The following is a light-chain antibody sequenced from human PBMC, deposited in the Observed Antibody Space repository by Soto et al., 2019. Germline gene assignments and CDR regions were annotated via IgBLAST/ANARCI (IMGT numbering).Light chain of an antibody. J-gene: IGKJ4*01. Sequence: EIVLTQSPGTLSLSPGERATLSCRASQSLSDYLAWYQQKPGQAPRLLIYEASKRATGIPARFSGSGSGTDFTITISRLEPEDFAVYYHQQHSKWLTFGGGTKVEIK. CDR3: QQHSKWLT. V-gene: IGKV3-11*01. CDR2: EAS. CDR1: QSLSDY.